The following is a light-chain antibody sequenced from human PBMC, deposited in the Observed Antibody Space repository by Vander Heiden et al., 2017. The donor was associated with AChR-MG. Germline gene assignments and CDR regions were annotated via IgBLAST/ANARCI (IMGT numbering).Light chain of an antibody. J-gene: IGLJ3*02. CDR1: SSNIGAGYD. Sequence: QSVLTQPPSVSGAPGQRLTISCTGSSSNIGAGYDVHGYQQFPGTAPKLLIYGSSNRPSGVPDRFSGSKSGTSASLAITGLQAEDEADYYCQSYDNSLSGSWVFGGGTKLTVL. V-gene: IGLV1-40*01. CDR2: GSS. CDR3: QSYDNSLSGSWV.